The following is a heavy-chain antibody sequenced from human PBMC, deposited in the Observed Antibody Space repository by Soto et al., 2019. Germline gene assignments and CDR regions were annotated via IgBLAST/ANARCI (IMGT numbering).Heavy chain of an antibody. CDR1: GGSISSYY. J-gene: IGHJ5*02. CDR2: IYYSGST. Sequence: PSETLSLTCTVSGGSISSYYWSWIRQPPGKRLEWIGYIYYSGSTNYNPSLKSRVTISLDTPKNHFSLKLSSVTAADTAAYYCARGWRGYSYGYANWFDPWGQGTLVTVSS. V-gene: IGHV4-59*01. CDR3: ARGWRGYSYGYANWFDP. D-gene: IGHD5-18*01.